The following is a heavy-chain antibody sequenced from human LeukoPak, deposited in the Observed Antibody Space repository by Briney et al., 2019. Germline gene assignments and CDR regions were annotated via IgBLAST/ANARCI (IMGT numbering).Heavy chain of an antibody. V-gene: IGHV1-3*01. J-gene: IGHJ4*02. CDR1: GYTFTSYA. Sequence: ASVKVSCTASGYTFTSYAMHWVRQAPGQRLEWMGWINAGNGNTKYSQKFRGRVTITRDTSASTAYMELSSLRSEDTAVYYCARDLGYCSGGSCYAWDYWGQGTLVTVSS. CDR3: ARDLGYCSGGSCYAWDY. D-gene: IGHD2-15*01. CDR2: INAGNGNT.